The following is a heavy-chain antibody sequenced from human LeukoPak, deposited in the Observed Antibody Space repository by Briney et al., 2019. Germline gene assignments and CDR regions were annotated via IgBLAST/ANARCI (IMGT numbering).Heavy chain of an antibody. CDR2: IWYDGSNK. CDR3: ARAGELRSSFDY. J-gene: IGHJ4*02. Sequence: GGSLRLSCAASGFTFSSYAMHWVRQAPGKGLEWVAVIWYDGSNKYYADSVKGRFTISRDNSKNTLYLQMNSLRAEDTAVYYCARAGELRSSFDYWGQGTLVTVSS. V-gene: IGHV3-30*07. CDR1: GFTFSSYA. D-gene: IGHD4-17*01.